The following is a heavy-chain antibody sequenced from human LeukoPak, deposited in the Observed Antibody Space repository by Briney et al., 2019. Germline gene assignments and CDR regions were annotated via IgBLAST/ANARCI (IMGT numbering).Heavy chain of an antibody. V-gene: IGHV3-7*01. Sequence: PGGSLRLSCAVSGLHFSNFWMAWVRQAPGKGLEWVANVNQDGSKKYYVDSVKGRFTISRDNAESSLYLQMNSLRVEDTAVYSCAVPRLRAAYDIWGQGTVVSVSS. CDR3: AVPRLRAAYDI. J-gene: IGHJ3*02. CDR1: GLHFSNFW. CDR2: VNQDGSKK. D-gene: IGHD4-17*01.